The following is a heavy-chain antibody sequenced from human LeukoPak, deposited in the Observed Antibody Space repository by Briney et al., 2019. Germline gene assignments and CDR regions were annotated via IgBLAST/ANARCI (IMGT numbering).Heavy chain of an antibody. J-gene: IGHJ3*02. V-gene: IGHV1-69*04. CDR3: ARADHDILTGYYIGAFDI. CDR1: GGTFSSYA. D-gene: IGHD3-9*01. Sequence: SVKVSCKASGGTFSSYAFSWVRQAPGQGLEWMGRIIPILGIANYAQKFQGRVTITADKSTSTAYMELSSLRSEDTAVYYCARADHDILTGYYIGAFDIWGQGTMVTVSS. CDR2: IIPILGIA.